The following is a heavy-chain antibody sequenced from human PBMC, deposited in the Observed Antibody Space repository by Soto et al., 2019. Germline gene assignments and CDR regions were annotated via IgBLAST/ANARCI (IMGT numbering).Heavy chain of an antibody. CDR3: ARGLRVSPAY. D-gene: IGHD4-4*01. V-gene: IGHV4-31*03. J-gene: IGHJ4*02. Sequence: QVQLQESGPGLVKPSQTLSLTCTVSGGSMSSAGYYWSWVSQLPAAGLEWIGYIYYAGSTFYNPSLQSRVSISLDTSKNQLSLRLSSVTAADMAVYSCARGLRVSPAYWGPGTLVTVSS. CDR2: IYYAGST. CDR1: GGSMSSAGYY.